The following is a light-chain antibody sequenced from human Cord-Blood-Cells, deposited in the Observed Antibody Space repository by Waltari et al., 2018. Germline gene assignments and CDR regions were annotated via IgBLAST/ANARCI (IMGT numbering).Light chain of an antibody. J-gene: IGKJ1*01. V-gene: IGKV1-39*01. Sequence: DIQMTQSPSSLSASVGDRVTITSRASQSISSYLNWYQQKPGKAPKLLLYAASSLQSGVPSSFSGSGSGTDFTLTISSLQPEDFATYYCQQSYSTPRTFGQGTKVEIK. CDR1: QSISSY. CDR3: QQSYSTPRT. CDR2: AAS.